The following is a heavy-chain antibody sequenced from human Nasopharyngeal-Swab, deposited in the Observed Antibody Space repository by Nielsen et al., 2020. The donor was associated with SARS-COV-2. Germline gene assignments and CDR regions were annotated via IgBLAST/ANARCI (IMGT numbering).Heavy chain of an antibody. CDR2: IYYSGST. Sequence: WIRQPPGKGLEWIGYIYYSGSTNYNPSLKSRVTISVDTSNNQFSLKLSSVTAADPAVYYCARGGGSSSSRVVDYWGQGTLVTVSS. D-gene: IGHD2-15*01. V-gene: IGHV4-59*01. J-gene: IGHJ4*02. CDR3: ARGGGSSSSRVVDY.